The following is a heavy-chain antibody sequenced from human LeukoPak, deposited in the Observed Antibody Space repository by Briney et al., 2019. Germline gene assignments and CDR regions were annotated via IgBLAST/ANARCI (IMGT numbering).Heavy chain of an antibody. CDR2: ISGCGDSI. CDR1: EFTFSDYA. J-gene: IGHJ4*02. D-gene: IGHD6-13*01. Sequence: GGSLRLSCAASEFTFSDYAMSWVRQAPGQGLEWVSAISGCGDSIYYVDSVKGRFTISRDNSKNTLYLQMSSLRPEDTAVYYCAKGIRRYPEPSSWSCFDYWGQGTLVTVSS. CDR3: AKGIRRYPEPSSWSCFDY. V-gene: IGHV3-23*01.